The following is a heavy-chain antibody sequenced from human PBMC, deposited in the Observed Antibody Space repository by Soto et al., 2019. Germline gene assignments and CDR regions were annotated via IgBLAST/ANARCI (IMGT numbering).Heavy chain of an antibody. V-gene: IGHV3-30*18. D-gene: IGHD3-16*01. J-gene: IGHJ4*02. CDR3: AKNSRTFEFDY. Sequence: GGSLRLSCAASGFTFSSYGMHWVRQAPGKGLEWVAVISYDGSNKYYADSVKGRFTISRDNSKNTLYLQMNSLRAEDTAVYYCAKNSRTFEFDYWGQGTLVTVSS. CDR1: GFTFSSYG. CDR2: ISYDGSNK.